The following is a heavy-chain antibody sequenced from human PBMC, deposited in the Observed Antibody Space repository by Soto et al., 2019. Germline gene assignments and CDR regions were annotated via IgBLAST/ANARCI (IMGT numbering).Heavy chain of an antibody. CDR1: GFTSNTYA. Sequence: PGGSLRLSCAAFGFTSNTYAMHWVRQSPGKGLEWVAFISSGSDYIYYADSVKGRFTISRDNAKSSLYLQMNGLTDDDTALYYCASEYCSGGSCYSLIFDYWGQGSLVTVSS. D-gene: IGHD2-15*01. CDR2: ISSGSDYI. J-gene: IGHJ4*02. V-gene: IGHV3-21*04. CDR3: ASEYCSGGSCYSLIFDY.